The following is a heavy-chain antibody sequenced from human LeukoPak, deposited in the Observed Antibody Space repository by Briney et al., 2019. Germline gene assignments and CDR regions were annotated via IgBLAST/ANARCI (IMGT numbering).Heavy chain of an antibody. J-gene: IGHJ3*02. CDR3: AKDDTASAFDI. V-gene: IGHV3-30*02. CDR2: IWYDGSNK. CDR1: GFTFSNYG. Sequence: GGSLRLSCAASGFTFSNYGMHWVRQAPGKGLEWVAVIWYDGSNKYYADSVKGRFTISRDNSKNTLYLQMNSLRAEDTAVYYCAKDDTASAFDIWGQGTMVTVSS. D-gene: IGHD5-18*01.